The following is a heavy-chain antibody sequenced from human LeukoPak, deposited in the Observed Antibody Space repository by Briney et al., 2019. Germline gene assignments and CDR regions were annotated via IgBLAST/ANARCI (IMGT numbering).Heavy chain of an antibody. D-gene: IGHD6-6*01. J-gene: IGHJ4*02. Sequence: GASVKVSCKASGYTFTGYYMHWVRQAPGQGLEWMGWINPNSGGTNYAQKFQGRVTMTRDTSISTAYMELSRLRSDGTAVYYCARALMSSIAARSVDYWGQGTLVTVSS. V-gene: IGHV1-2*02. CDR3: ARALMSSIAARSVDY. CDR2: INPNSGGT. CDR1: GYTFTGYY.